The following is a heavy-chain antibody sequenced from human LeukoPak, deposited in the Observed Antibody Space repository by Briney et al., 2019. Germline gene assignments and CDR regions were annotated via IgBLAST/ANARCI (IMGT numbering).Heavy chain of an antibody. CDR1: GFTFSSYG. J-gene: IGHJ4*02. CDR3: AKGGLSSGWYLLDY. V-gene: IGHV3-30*18. CDR2: ISYDGSNK. D-gene: IGHD6-19*01. Sequence: PGGSLRLSCAASGFTFSSYGMHWVRQAPGKGLEWVAVISYDGSNKYYADSVKGRFTISRDNSKNTLYLQMNSLRAEDTAVYYCAKGGLSSGWYLLDYWGQGTLVTVSS.